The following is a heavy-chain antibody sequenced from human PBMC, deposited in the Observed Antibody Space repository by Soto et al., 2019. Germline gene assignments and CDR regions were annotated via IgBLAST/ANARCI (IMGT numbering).Heavy chain of an antibody. J-gene: IGHJ3*02. Sequence: LRLSCAASGFTVSSYSVNWVRQAPGKGMEWVSSISSSSSYIYYADSVKGRFTISRDNAKNSLYLQMNSLRAEDTAVYYCAREVTVDYYDSSGYYPAHDAFDIWGQGTMVTVSS. CDR3: AREVTVDYYDSSGYYPAHDAFDI. V-gene: IGHV3-21*01. CDR2: ISSSSSYI. CDR1: GFTVSSYS. D-gene: IGHD3-22*01.